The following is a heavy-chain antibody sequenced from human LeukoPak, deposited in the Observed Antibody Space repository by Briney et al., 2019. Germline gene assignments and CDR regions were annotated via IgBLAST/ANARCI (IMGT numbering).Heavy chain of an antibody. CDR1: GGSISSGGYS. Sequence: SQTLSLTCAVSGGSISSGGYSWSWIRQPPGKGLGWIGYIYHSGSTYYNPSLKSRVTISVDRSKNQFSLKLSSVTAADTAVYYCAREWANGNAFDIWGQGTMVTVSS. CDR3: AREWANGNAFDI. CDR2: IYHSGST. J-gene: IGHJ3*02. V-gene: IGHV4-30-2*01. D-gene: IGHD1-26*01.